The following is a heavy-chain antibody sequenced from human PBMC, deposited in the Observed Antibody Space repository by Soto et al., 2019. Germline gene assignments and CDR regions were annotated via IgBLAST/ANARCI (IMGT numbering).Heavy chain of an antibody. J-gene: IGHJ4*02. D-gene: IGHD6-19*01. CDR3: AREKQWLELFDN. CDR2: ISSSSRSI. Sequence: GGSLRLSCAASGFTFSSYSMNWVRQAPGKGLEWVSYISSSSRSIYYADSVQGRFTISRDNAKSSLYLQMNSLRDEDTAVYFCAREKQWLELFDNCGQGTLVTVSS. CDR1: GFTFSSYS. V-gene: IGHV3-48*02.